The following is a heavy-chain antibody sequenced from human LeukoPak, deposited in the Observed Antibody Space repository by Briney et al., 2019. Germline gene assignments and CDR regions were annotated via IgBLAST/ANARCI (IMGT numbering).Heavy chain of an antibody. CDR3: ARDAYDILTGYVGYYYGMDV. V-gene: IGHV3-30-3*01. J-gene: IGHJ6*02. Sequence: GGSLRLSCAASGFTFSRYDMHWVRQAPRKGLECVAVISYDGSNKYYADSVKGRFTISRDNSKNTLYLQMNSLRAEDTAVYYCARDAYDILTGYVGYYYGMDVWGQGTTVTVSS. CDR2: ISYDGSNK. D-gene: IGHD3-9*01. CDR1: GFTFSRYD.